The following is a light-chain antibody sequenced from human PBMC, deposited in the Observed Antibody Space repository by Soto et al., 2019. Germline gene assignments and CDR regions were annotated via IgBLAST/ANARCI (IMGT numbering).Light chain of an antibody. J-gene: IGKJ5*01. CDR3: QQYNNWPST. Sequence: EIVLTQSPATLSLSPGERATLSCRASQSVSSYLAWYQQEPGQAPRLLIYDASNRATGIPARFSGSGSGTEFTLTISSLQSEDFAVYYCQQYNNWPSTFGQGTLLEVK. V-gene: IGKV3-11*01. CDR1: QSVSSY. CDR2: DAS.